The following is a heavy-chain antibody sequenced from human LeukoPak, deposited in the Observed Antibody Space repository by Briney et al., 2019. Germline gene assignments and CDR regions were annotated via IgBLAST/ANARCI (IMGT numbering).Heavy chain of an antibody. CDR1: GGTSSSYA. D-gene: IGHD6-13*01. CDR2: IIPILGIA. J-gene: IGHJ6*02. V-gene: IGHV1-69*04. CDR3: ARVGTGYSSSSTLDV. Sequence: SVKVSCKASGGTSSSYAISWVRQAPGQGLEWMGRIIPILGIANYAQKFQGRVTITADKSTSTAYMELSSLRSEDTAVYYCARVGTGYSSSSTLDVWGQGTTVTVSS.